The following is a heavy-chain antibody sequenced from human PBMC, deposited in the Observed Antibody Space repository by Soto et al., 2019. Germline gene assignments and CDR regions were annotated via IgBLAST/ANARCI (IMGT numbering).Heavy chain of an antibody. V-gene: IGHV3-23*01. CDR3: AKDPPSPWTAYGSGSYLSFDY. CDR2: ISSSGGSR. D-gene: IGHD3-10*01. Sequence: GGSLRLSCAAAGFNFNTFAMSWIRQAPGKGLEWVSHISSSGGSRDYADSVRGRFFISRDNSKNVLFLQMNSLRVDDTATYYCAKDPPSPWTAYGSGSYLSFDYWGQGTLVTVSS. J-gene: IGHJ4*02. CDR1: GFNFNTFA.